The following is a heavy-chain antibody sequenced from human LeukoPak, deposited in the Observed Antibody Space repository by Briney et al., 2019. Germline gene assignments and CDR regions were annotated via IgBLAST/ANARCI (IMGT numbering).Heavy chain of an antibody. CDR2: INPKSGGT. Sequence: GASVTVSCKASGYKFIDYYIHWVRQAPGQGFEWMGWINPKSGGTNYAQKFQGRVTMTRDTSISTTYMELGSLTSDDTAVYYCARSGAAGTYSYYYMDVWGKETTVTVSS. V-gene: IGHV1-2*02. D-gene: IGHD6-19*01. CDR3: ARSGAAGTYSYYYMDV. CDR1: GYKFIDYY. J-gene: IGHJ6*03.